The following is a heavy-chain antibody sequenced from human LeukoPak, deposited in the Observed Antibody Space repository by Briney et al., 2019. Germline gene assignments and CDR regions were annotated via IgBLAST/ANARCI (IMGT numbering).Heavy chain of an antibody. CDR1: GYTFTGYY. CDR2: INPNSGGT. J-gene: IGHJ4*02. Sequence: GASVTVSCKASGYTFTGYYMHWVRQAPGQGLEWMGWINPNSGGTNYAQKFQGRVTMTRDTSISTTYMELSRLRSDDTAVYYCARSAQGHSYGNWGQGTLVTVSS. CDR3: ARSAQGHSYGN. V-gene: IGHV1-2*02. D-gene: IGHD5-18*01.